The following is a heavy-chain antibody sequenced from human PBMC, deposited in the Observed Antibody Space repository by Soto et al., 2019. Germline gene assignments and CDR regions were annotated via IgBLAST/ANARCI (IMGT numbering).Heavy chain of an antibody. CDR1: GFTFGSYS. J-gene: IGHJ6*02. D-gene: IGHD2-2*01. V-gene: IGHV3-48*02. Sequence: GGSLRLSCAASGFTFGSYSMNWVRQAPGKGLEWVSYISSSSSTIYYADSVKGRFTISRDNAKNSLYLQMNSLRDEDTAVYYCARDQEGIVVVPAAYYYYRMDVWGQGTTVTVSS. CDR2: ISSSSSTI. CDR3: ARDQEGIVVVPAAYYYYRMDV.